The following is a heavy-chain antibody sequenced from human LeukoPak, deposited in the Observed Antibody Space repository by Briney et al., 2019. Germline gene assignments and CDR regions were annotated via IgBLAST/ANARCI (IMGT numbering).Heavy chain of an antibody. CDR3: AKDFRPLYFIAVSLDV. J-gene: IGHJ6*04. D-gene: IGHD6-19*01. CDR1: GFTFSSYG. CDR2: IRYDGSNK. V-gene: IGHV3-30*02. Sequence: GGSLRLSCAASGFTFSSYGMHWVRQAPGKGLEWVAFIRYDGSNKYYADSVKGRFTISRDNSKNTLYLQMNSLRAEDTAVYYCAKDFRPLYFIAVSLDVWGKGTTVTISS.